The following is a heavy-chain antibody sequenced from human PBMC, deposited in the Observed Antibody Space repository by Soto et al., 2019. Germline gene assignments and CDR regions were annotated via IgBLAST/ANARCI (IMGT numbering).Heavy chain of an antibody. D-gene: IGHD6-25*01. J-gene: IGHJ6*02. Sequence: GGSLRLSCAGYGFTFSSHAMSWVRQAPGKGLEWVSSIGGSGGRTSYADSVKGRFTISRDNSKNTLYLQMNSLRVDDTAIYYCAKKGYDSSGNFYYYGMDVWGQGTTVTVSS. CDR3: AKKGYDSSGNFYYYGMDV. V-gene: IGHV3-23*01. CDR1: GFTFSSHA. CDR2: IGGSGGRT.